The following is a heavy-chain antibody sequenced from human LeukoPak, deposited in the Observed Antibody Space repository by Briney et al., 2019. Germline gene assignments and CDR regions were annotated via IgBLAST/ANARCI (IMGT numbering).Heavy chain of an antibody. J-gene: IGHJ4*02. Sequence: GGSLRLSCAASGFTFSSYGMHWVRQAPGKGLDWVAVIWYDGSNKYYADSVKGRFTISRDNSKNTLYLQMNSLRAEDTAVYYCAKEACSGGSCYENYWGQGTLVTVSS. D-gene: IGHD2-15*01. V-gene: IGHV3-33*06. CDR1: GFTFSSYG. CDR3: AKEACSGGSCYENY. CDR2: IWYDGSNK.